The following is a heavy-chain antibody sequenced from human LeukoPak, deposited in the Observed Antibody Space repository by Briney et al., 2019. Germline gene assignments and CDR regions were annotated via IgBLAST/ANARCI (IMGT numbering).Heavy chain of an antibody. V-gene: IGHV3-48*01. CDR2: ISSSSSTI. CDR3: AKPQRPYYDFWSGYYYFDY. CDR1: GFTFSSYS. D-gene: IGHD3-3*01. Sequence: PGGSLRLSCAASGFTFSSYSMNWVRQAPGKGLEWVSYISSSSSTIYYADSVKGRFTISRDNAKNSLYLQMNSLRAEDTAVYYCAKPQRPYYDFWSGYYYFDYWGQGTLVTVSS. J-gene: IGHJ4*02.